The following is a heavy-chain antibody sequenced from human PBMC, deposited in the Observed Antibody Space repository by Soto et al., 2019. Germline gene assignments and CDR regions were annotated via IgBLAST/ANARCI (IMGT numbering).Heavy chain of an antibody. Sequence: SETLSLTCTVSGGSISSGGYYWSWIRQHPGKGLEWIGYIYYSGSTYYNPSLKSRVTISVDTSKNQFSLKLSSVTAADTAVYYCARVGTYDSSGYLPRGKYYFDYWGQGTLVTVSS. J-gene: IGHJ4*02. V-gene: IGHV4-31*03. CDR2: IYYSGST. D-gene: IGHD3-22*01. CDR1: GGSISSGGYY. CDR3: ARVGTYDSSGYLPRGKYYFDY.